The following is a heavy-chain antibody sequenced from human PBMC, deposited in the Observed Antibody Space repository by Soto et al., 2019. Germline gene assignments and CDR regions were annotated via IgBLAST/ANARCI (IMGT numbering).Heavy chain of an antibody. CDR2: IYYSGST. V-gene: IGHV4-61*08. D-gene: IGHD3-10*01. CDR1: GASIGSGDYY. Sequence: SETLSLTCTVSGASIGSGDYYWSWIRQPPGKGLEWIGYIYYSGSTNYNPSLKSRVTISVDTSKNQFSLKLSSVTAADTAVYYCASGGGLWFGELFTWFDPWGQGTLVTVS. CDR3: ASGGGLWFGELFTWFDP. J-gene: IGHJ5*02.